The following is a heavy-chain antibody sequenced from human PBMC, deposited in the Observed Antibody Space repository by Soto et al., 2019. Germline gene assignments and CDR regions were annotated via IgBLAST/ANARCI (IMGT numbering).Heavy chain of an antibody. CDR1: GYSFTSYW. Sequence: PGESLKISCKGSGYSFTSYWIGWVRQIPGKGLEWMGIIYPGDSDTRYSPSFQGQVTISADKSISTAYLQWSSLKASDTAMYYCARTLDELMDPGYYYYYGMDVWGQGTTVTVSS. CDR2: IYPGDSDT. CDR3: ARTLDELMDPGYYYYYGMDV. V-gene: IGHV5-51*01. J-gene: IGHJ6*02. D-gene: IGHD2-8*01.